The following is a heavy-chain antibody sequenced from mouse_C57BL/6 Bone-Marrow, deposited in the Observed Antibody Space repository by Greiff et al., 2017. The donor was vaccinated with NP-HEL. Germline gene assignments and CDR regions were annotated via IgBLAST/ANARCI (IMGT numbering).Heavy chain of an antibody. D-gene: IGHD1-1*01. CDR3: ALITTVVATTDWYFDV. CDR2: IDPSDSYT. J-gene: IGHJ1*03. V-gene: IGHV1-50*01. Sequence: QVQLQQPGAELVKPGASVKLSCKASGYTFTSYWMQWVKQRPGQGLEWIGEIDPSDSYTNYNQKFKGKATLTVDTSSSTAYMQFSSLTSEDSAVYYCALITTVVATTDWYFDVWGTGTTVTVSS. CDR1: GYTFTSYW.